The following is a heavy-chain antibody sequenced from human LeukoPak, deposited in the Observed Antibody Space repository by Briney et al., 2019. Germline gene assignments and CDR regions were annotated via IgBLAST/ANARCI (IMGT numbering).Heavy chain of an antibody. Sequence: SGPALVKPTQTLTLTCTFSGFSLNTRGMCVSWLRQPPGKPLEWHARIDWDDDEYFTTSLQTGLSISKDTSKNQVVLTMPKMDPVDTATYYCARTQDLYDSSGYYDYWGQGILVTVSS. V-gene: IGHV2-70*11. CDR3: ARTQDLYDSSGYYDY. J-gene: IGHJ4*02. D-gene: IGHD3-22*01. CDR1: GFSLNTRGMC. CDR2: IDWDDDE.